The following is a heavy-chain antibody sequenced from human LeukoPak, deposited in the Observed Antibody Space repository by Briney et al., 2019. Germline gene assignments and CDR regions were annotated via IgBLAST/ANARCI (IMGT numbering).Heavy chain of an antibody. D-gene: IGHD3-22*01. V-gene: IGHV5-51*01. Sequence: SGESLKISCKGSGCRFTSYWIGWVRQMPGKGLEWMGIIYPGDSDTRYSPSFQGQVTISADKSISTAYLQWSSLKASDSAMYYCARPFYYDSSGYFDCWGQGTLVTVSS. CDR3: ARPFYYDSSGYFDC. CDR2: IYPGDSDT. CDR1: GCRFTSYW. J-gene: IGHJ4*02.